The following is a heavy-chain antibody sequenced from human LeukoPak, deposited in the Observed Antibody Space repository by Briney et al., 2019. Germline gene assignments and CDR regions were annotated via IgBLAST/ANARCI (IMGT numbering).Heavy chain of an antibody. CDR2: IYPNSGGT. CDR1: GYTFTGYY. V-gene: IGHV1-2*02. J-gene: IGHJ5*02. CDR3: ARDGSGRYSAGYNWFDP. D-gene: IGHD1-26*01. Sequence: ASVKVSCKASGYTFTGYYMYWVRQAPGQGLEWMGWIYPNSGGTNYAQKFQGRVTMTRDTSISTAYMELSRLRSDDTAVYYCARDGSGRYSAGYNWFDPWGQGTLVTVSS.